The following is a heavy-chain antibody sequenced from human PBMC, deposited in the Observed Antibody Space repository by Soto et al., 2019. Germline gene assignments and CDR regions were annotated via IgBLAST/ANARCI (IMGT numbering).Heavy chain of an antibody. CDR2: ISAYNGNT. V-gene: IGHV1-18*01. Sequence: GASVKVSCKASGYTFTSYGISWVRQAPGQRLEWMGWISAYNGNTNYAQKLQGRVTMTTDTSTSTAYMELRSLRSDDTAVYYCARGRITIFGVVTHRPHGMDVWGQGTTVTVSS. J-gene: IGHJ6*02. D-gene: IGHD3-3*01. CDR3: ARGRITIFGVVTHRPHGMDV. CDR1: GYTFTSYG.